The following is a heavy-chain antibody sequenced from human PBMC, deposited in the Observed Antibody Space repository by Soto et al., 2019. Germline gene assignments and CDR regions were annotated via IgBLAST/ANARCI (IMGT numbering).Heavy chain of an antibody. J-gene: IGHJ3*02. D-gene: IGHD2-2*01. CDR3: ARAAAPAGDYAFDI. V-gene: IGHV1-69*10. Sequence: ASVKVSCKASGGTFSSYSMSWVRQAPGQGLEWMGGIIPIFGIANYAQKFQGRVTITADKSTSTACMELSSLRSEDTAVYYCARAAAPAGDYAFDIWGQGTMVTVSS. CDR1: GGTFSSYS. CDR2: IIPIFGIA.